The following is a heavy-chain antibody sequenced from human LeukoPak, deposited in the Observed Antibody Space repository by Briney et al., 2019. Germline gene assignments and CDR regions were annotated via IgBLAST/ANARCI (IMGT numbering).Heavy chain of an antibody. D-gene: IGHD2-15*01. CDR2: ISYDGSQK. Sequence: PGGSLRLSCVASGFTLSSYGMHWVRQAPGKGLEWVALISYDGSQKYYADSVRGRFTVSRDNSKNTLYLQMNSLRAEDTAVYYCARFHDVVADDYWGQGTLVTVSS. V-gene: IGHV3-30*03. J-gene: IGHJ4*02. CDR3: ARFHDVVADDY. CDR1: GFTLSSYG.